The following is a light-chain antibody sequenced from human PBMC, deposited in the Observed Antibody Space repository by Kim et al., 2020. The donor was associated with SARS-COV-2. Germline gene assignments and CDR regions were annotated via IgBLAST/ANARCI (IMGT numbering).Light chain of an antibody. Sequence: GQKVTISFSGSSPNSGTNYVSWYQQLPGTVPKVLIYDNNKRPSGIPDRFSGSKSGTSGTLDITGLQTGDEADYYCGTWDSSLSVWLFGGGTKVTVL. J-gene: IGLJ3*02. CDR3: GTWDSSLSVWL. CDR1: SPNSGTNY. CDR2: DNN. V-gene: IGLV1-51*01.